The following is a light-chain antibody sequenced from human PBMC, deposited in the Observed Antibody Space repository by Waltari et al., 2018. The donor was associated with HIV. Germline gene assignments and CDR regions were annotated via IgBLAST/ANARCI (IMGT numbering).Light chain of an antibody. CDR1: SSNIGAGFP. CDR2: GNI. CDR3: QSYDSSLSGSRV. V-gene: IGLV1-40*01. Sequence: QSVLTQPPSVSGAPGQRVTISCTGSSSNIGAGFPVHWYQPVPGTAPKLLIYGNINRPAGVPDRFSGSKSGASASLAITGLQAEDEADYYCQSYDSSLSGSRVFGTGTKVTVL. J-gene: IGLJ1*01.